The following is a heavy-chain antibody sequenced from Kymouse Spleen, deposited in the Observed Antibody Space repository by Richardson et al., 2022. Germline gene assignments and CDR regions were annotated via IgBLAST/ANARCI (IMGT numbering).Heavy chain of an antibody. CDR3: ARERTGTYGMDV. D-gene: IGHD1-1*01,IGHD1-20*01,IGHD1-7*01. CDR2: IYYSGST. CDR1: GGSISSSSYY. Sequence: QLQLQESGPGLVKPSETLSLTCTVSGGSISSSSYYWGWIRQPPGKGLEWIGSIYYSGSTYYNPSLKSRVTISVDTSKNQFSLKLSSVTAADTAVYYCARERTGTYGMDVWGQGTTVTVSS. J-gene: IGHJ6*02. V-gene: IGHV4-39*01.